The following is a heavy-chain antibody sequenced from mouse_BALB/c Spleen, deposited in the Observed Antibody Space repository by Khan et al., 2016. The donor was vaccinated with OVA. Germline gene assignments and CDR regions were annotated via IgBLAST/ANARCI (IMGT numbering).Heavy chain of an antibody. CDR3: ARISYCGSSDAMDY. D-gene: IGHD1-1*01. CDR2: IDPANGNT. CDR1: GFNIKDTY. J-gene: IGHJ4*01. Sequence: VQLQQSGAELVKPGASVKLSCTASGFNIKDTYMHWVKQRPEQGLEWIGRIDPANGNTKYDPKFQDKATITTDTSSNTAYLQLSSLTSEDTAVYYCARISYCGSSDAMDYWGQGTSVTVSS. V-gene: IGHV14-3*02.